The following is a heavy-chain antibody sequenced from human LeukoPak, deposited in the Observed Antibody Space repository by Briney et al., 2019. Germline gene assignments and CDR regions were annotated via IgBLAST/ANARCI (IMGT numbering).Heavy chain of an antibody. J-gene: IGHJ3*02. CDR2: IKSKTDGGTT. CDR3: TTDIVVVPAADAFDI. Sequence: PGRSLRLSCAVSGFTFSNAWMSWVRQAPGKGLEWVGRIKSKTDGGTTDYAAPVKGRFTISRDDSKNTLYLQMNSLKTEDTAVYYCTTDIVVVPAADAFDIWGQGTMVTVST. D-gene: IGHD2-2*01. CDR1: GFTFSNAW. V-gene: IGHV3-15*01.